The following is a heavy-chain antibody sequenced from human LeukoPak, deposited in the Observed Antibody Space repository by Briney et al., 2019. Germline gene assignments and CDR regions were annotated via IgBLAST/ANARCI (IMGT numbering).Heavy chain of an antibody. J-gene: IGHJ4*02. V-gene: IGHV4-59*08. CDR1: GPPITRYF. CDR2: FYYRGCT. CDR3: ATRNSDYAYFDS. D-gene: IGHD2/OR15-2a*01. Sequence: SDTLSLICTVCGPPITRYFWRWIRKPRGKGLEWIGYFYYRGCTYSNPSLNRRVTISVDTSKDQFSLGSGYVTAADTAVYYCATRNSDYAYFDSWGQGTLVTVSS.